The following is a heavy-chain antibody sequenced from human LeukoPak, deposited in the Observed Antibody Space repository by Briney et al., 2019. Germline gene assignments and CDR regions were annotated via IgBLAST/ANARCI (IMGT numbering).Heavy chain of an antibody. V-gene: IGHV3-20*03. CDR1: GFPFDDYG. Sequence: PGGSLRLSSAASGFPFDDYGMSWVRPDPGKGLEWGSGINWNGGSTGYADSVKGRFTISRDNTNNSLYLQINSLRDEDTALYYCPRRSVNLRLGEVSFDYWGQGTLVTVSS. D-gene: IGHD3-16*02. CDR3: PRRSVNLRLGEVSFDY. CDR2: INWNGGST. J-gene: IGHJ4*02.